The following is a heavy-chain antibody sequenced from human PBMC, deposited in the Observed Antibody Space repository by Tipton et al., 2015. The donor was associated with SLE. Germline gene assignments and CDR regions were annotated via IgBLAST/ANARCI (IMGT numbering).Heavy chain of an antibody. CDR2: IFYSGGT. CDR1: GGSFSGYY. CDR3: ARDSLSDSGGWYFDS. D-gene: IGHD6-19*01. J-gene: IGHJ4*02. V-gene: IGHV4-34*12. Sequence: GSLRLSCAVYGGSFSGYYWSWIRQPPGKGLEWVGSIFYSGGTYYNTSLESRVTISVDTSSNQFSLRLSSVSAADTAVYYCARDSLSDSGGWYFDSWGQGALVTVSS.